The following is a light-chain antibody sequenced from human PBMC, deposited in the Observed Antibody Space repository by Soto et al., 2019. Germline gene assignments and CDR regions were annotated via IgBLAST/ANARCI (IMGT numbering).Light chain of an antibody. J-gene: IGKJ1*01. Sequence: DIVLTQSPATLSVSPGERATLSCRASQSVSSDLAWYQQKPGQAPRLLVQGASRRATGIPDRFSGSGSGTDFTLTISSLEPEDFAVYYCQQRSNWPTFGQGTKVDIK. CDR2: GAS. V-gene: IGKV3-11*01. CDR1: QSVSSD. CDR3: QQRSNWPT.